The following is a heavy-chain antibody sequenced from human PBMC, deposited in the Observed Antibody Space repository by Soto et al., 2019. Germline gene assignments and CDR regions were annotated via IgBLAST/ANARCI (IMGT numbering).Heavy chain of an antibody. J-gene: IGHJ4*02. D-gene: IGHD2-21*02. V-gene: IGHV3-23*01. Sequence: EVQLLESGGDLVQPGRSLRLSCAASGFTFSGYAMSWVRQAPGKGLEWDSVIHGGGNSTYYADSVKGRFTISRYNSKNTRYLQMSSLRGEYTSVYYCAMNRGRVTCSWHFDYGGQGTRVTVSS. CDR1: GFTFSGYA. CDR3: AMNRGRVTCSWHFDY. CDR2: IHGGGNST.